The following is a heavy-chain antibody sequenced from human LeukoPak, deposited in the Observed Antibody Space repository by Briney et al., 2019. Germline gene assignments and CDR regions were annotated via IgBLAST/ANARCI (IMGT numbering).Heavy chain of an antibody. J-gene: IGHJ5*02. Sequence: PSETLSLTCTVSGGSISSSSYYWGWIRQPPGKGLERIGSIYYSGSTYYNPSLKSRVTISVDTSKNQFSLKLSSVTAADTAVYYCARDRYITGTTSWFDPWGQGTLVTVSS. D-gene: IGHD1-7*01. CDR3: ARDRYITGTTSWFDP. CDR1: GGSISSSSYY. CDR2: IYYSGST. V-gene: IGHV4-39*07.